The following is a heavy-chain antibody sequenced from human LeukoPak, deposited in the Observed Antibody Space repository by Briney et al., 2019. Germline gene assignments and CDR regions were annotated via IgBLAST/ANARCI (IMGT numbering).Heavy chain of an antibody. D-gene: IGHD3-10*01. CDR2: IRSKAYGGTT. CDR3: TRELRVGGYYFDY. V-gene: IGHV3-49*02. J-gene: IGHJ4*02. Sequence: SWVRQAPGKGLEWVGFIRSKAYGGTTEYAASVKGRFTISRDDSKSIAYLQMNSLKTEDTAVYYCTRELRVGGYYFDYWGQGTLVTVSS.